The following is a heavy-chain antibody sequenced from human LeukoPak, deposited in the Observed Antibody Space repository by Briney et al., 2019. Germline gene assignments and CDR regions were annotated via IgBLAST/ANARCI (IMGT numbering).Heavy chain of an antibody. D-gene: IGHD1-26*01. J-gene: IGHJ6*03. CDR2: IRYDGNNK. Sequence: GGSLRLSCAASGFNFNNYGMHWVRQAPGKGLEWVAFIRYDGNNKYYADSVKGRFTISRDNAKNSLYLQMNSLRVEDTAVYYCAKGYGWEASYYYYYMDVWGKGTTVTISS. CDR3: AKGYGWEASYYYYYMDV. CDR1: GFNFNNYG. V-gene: IGHV3-30*02.